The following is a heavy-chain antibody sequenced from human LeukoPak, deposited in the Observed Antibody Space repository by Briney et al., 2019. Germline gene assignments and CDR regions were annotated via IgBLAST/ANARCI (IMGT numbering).Heavy chain of an antibody. J-gene: IGHJ4*02. D-gene: IGHD3-10*01. CDR1: GGSISSYF. CDR2: IYTSGST. Sequence: SETLSLTCTVSGGSISSYFWSWIRQPAGKGLEWIGRIYTSGSTNYNPSLKSRVTMSIDTSKNQFSLKLNSVTAADTAVYYCARWVVPGTLDYWGQGTLVTVSS. V-gene: IGHV4-4*07. CDR3: ARWVVPGTLDY.